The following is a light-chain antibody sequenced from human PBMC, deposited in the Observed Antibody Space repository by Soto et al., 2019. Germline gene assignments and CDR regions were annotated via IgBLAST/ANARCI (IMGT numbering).Light chain of an antibody. V-gene: IGKV1-5*03. CDR3: QQYGSSPWT. CDR2: KAS. Sequence: DIQMTHSPSPLSAFVGDSVPITCLASQSISSWLAWYQQRPGKAPNLLIYKASSLESGVPSRFSGSGSGTEFTLTISSLQPDDFAVYYCQQYGSSPWTFAQGTKVDI. CDR1: QSISSW. J-gene: IGKJ1*01.